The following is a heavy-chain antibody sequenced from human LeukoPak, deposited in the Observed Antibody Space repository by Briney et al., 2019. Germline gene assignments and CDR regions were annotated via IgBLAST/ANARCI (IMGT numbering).Heavy chain of an antibody. D-gene: IGHD3-22*01. CDR1: GFTFSSYA. Sequence: PGGSLRLSCAASGFTFSSYAMSWVRQAPGKGLEWVSAISGSGGSTYYADSVKGRFTISRDNSKNTLYLQMNSLRAEDTAVYYCAKDRITMIVVAPETDAFDIWGQGTMVTVSS. V-gene: IGHV3-23*01. CDR2: ISGSGGST. J-gene: IGHJ3*02. CDR3: AKDRITMIVVAPETDAFDI.